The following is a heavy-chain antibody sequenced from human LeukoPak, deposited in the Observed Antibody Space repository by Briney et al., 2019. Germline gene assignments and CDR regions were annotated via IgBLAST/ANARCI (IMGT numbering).Heavy chain of an antibody. J-gene: IGHJ4*02. D-gene: IGHD6-6*01. Sequence: GGSLRLSCTASGFSFSGHWMHWARQLPGKGLVWVSRISPTGSTTSNADSVKGRFTVSRDNAKNTLYLQVNNLRAEDTAVYYCARGPNSNWSGLDFWGQGTLLTVSS. V-gene: IGHV3-74*01. CDR3: ARGPNSNWSGLDF. CDR2: ISPTGSTT. CDR1: GFSFSGHW.